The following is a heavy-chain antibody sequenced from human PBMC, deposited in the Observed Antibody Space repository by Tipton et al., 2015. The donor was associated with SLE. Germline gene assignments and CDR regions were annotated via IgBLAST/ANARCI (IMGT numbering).Heavy chain of an antibody. CDR2: IYYSGTT. D-gene: IGHD5-24*01. J-gene: IGHJ3*02. CDR1: GGSISNSGYY. V-gene: IGHV4-39*07. CDR3: ARKVNGQRWLQWGAFDI. Sequence: TLSLTCTVSGGSISNSGYYWGWIRQPPGKGLEWIGSIYYSGTTYYHPSLKSRVTISVDTSKNQFSLKLSSVTAADTAVYYCARKVNGQRWLQWGAFDIWGQGTMVTVSS.